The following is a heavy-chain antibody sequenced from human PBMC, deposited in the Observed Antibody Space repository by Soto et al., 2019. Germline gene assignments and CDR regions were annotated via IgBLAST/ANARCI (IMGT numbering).Heavy chain of an antibody. CDR1: GYSFTSYW. CDR3: ARQPYYYDSSGYLNYYYYGMDV. J-gene: IGHJ6*02. CDR2: IYPGDSDT. D-gene: IGHD3-22*01. V-gene: IGHV5-51*01. Sequence: PGESLKISCKGSGYSFTSYWIGWVRQMPGKGLEWMGIIYPGDSDTRYSPSFQGQVTISADKSISTAYLQWSSLKASDTAMYYCARQPYYYDSSGYLNYYYYGMDVWGQGTTVTVSS.